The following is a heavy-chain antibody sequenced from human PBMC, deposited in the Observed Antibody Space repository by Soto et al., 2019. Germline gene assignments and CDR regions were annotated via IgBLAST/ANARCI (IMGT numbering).Heavy chain of an antibody. Sequence: QLQLQESGPGLVKPSETLSLTCTVSGGSISSSSYYWGWIRQPPGKGLEWIGSIYYSGSTYYNPSLKSRVTISVDTSKNQFSLKLGSVTAADTAVYYCARRSNSGWVFDYWGQGTLVTVSS. CDR2: IYYSGST. CDR3: ARRSNSGWVFDY. V-gene: IGHV4-39*01. CDR1: GGSISSSSYY. D-gene: IGHD6-19*01. J-gene: IGHJ4*02.